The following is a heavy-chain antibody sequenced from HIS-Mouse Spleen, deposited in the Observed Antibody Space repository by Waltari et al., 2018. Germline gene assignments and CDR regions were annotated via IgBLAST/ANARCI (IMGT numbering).Heavy chain of an antibody. D-gene: IGHD3-3*01. V-gene: IGHV4-39*07. J-gene: IGHJ4*02. Sequence: QLQLQESGPGLVKPSETLSLTCTVSGGSIRISSSSWGWTRQPPGKGLEWIGGSYYSGSTYYNPSLKSRVTISVDTSKNQFSLKLSSVTAADTAVYYCARGSEDLLEWLLFVYWGQGTLVTVSS. CDR2: SYYSGST. CDR1: GGSIRISSSS. CDR3: ARGSEDLLEWLLFVY.